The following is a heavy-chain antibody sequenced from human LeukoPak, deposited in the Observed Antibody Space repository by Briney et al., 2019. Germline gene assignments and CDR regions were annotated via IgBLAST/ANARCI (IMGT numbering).Heavy chain of an antibody. J-gene: IGHJ4*02. CDR3: ARDAVTGYSSGWYKPFPFDY. D-gene: IGHD6-19*01. V-gene: IGHV3-7*01. Sequence: GGSLRLSCAASGFTLSSYWMSWVRQAPGKGLEWVANIKQDGSEKYYVDSVEGRFTISRDNAKNSLYLQMNSLRAEDTAVYYCARDAVTGYSSGWYKPFPFDYWGQGSLVTVSS. CDR2: IKQDGSEK. CDR1: GFTLSSYW.